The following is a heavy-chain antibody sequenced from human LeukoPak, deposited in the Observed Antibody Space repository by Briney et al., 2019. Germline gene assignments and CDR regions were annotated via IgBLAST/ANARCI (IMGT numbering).Heavy chain of an antibody. CDR1: GFTFSSCA. J-gene: IGHJ4*02. D-gene: IGHD1-14*01. Sequence: GGSLRLSCAASGFTFSSCAMTWVRQAPGKGLEWVASITGDGTHTYYTDSVKGRFTISRDNSKNTLYLQMNSLRADETAIYYCASRPRADMGPLDYWGQGTLVTV. V-gene: IGHV3-23*01. CDR2: ITGDGTHT. CDR3: ASRPRADMGPLDY.